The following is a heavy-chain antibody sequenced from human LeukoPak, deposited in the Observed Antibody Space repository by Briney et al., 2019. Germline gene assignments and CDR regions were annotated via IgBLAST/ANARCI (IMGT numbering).Heavy chain of an antibody. CDR3: AKDCSSTSCEESWFDP. J-gene: IGHJ5*02. V-gene: IGHV3-23*01. D-gene: IGHD2-2*01. Sequence: GGSLRLSCAASGFTFSSYAMSWVRQAPGKGLEWVSAISGSGGSTYYADSVKGRFTISRDNSKNTLYLQMNSLRAEDTAVYYCAKDCSSTSCEESWFDPWGQGTLVTVSS. CDR2: ISGSGGST. CDR1: GFTFSSYA.